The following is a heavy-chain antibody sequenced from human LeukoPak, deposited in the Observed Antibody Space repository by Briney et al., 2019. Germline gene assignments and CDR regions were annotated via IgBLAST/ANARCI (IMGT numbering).Heavy chain of an antibody. D-gene: IGHD3-22*01. Sequence: SETLSLTCTVSGGSISSSSYHWGWIRQPPGKGLEWIGSIYYSGSTYYNPSLKSRVTISVDTSKNQFSLKLSSVTAADTAVYYCARGYDSSGYLYYYYYMDVWGKGTTVTVSS. V-gene: IGHV4-39*01. CDR1: GGSISSSSYH. CDR2: IYYSGST. CDR3: ARGYDSSGYLYYYYYMDV. J-gene: IGHJ6*03.